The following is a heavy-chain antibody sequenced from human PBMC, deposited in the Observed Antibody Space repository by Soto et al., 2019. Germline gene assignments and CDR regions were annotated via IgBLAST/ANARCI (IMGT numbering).Heavy chain of an antibody. CDR3: AREPGIAVAGRSYGMDV. Sequence: QVQLVQSGAEVKKPGPSVKVSCKASGGTFSSYAISWVRQAPGQGLEWMGGIIPIFGTANYAQKFQGRVTITADESTSTAYMELSSLRSEDTAVYYCAREPGIAVAGRSYGMDVWGQGTTVTVSS. CDR2: IIPIFGTA. J-gene: IGHJ6*02. D-gene: IGHD6-19*01. CDR1: GGTFSSYA. V-gene: IGHV1-69*01.